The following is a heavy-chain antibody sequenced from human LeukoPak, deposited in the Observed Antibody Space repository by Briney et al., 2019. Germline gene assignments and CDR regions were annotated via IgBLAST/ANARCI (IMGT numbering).Heavy chain of an antibody. CDR3: AKGDSGSYSRDAFDI. D-gene: IGHD3-10*01. J-gene: IGHJ3*02. V-gene: IGHV3-9*01. CDR2: ISWNSGTI. CDR1: GFIFDDYA. Sequence: PGRSLRLSCAASGFIFDDYAMHWVRLAPGKCLEWVSGISWNSGTIGYADPVKGRFTISRDNAKNSLYLQMNSLRAEDTALYYCAKGDSGSYSRDAFDIWGQGTMVTVSS.